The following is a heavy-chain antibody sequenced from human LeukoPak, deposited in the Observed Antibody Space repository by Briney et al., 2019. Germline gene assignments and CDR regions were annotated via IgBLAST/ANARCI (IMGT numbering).Heavy chain of an antibody. D-gene: IGHD5-18*01. J-gene: IGHJ4*01. V-gene: IGHV1-2*06. CDR1: GYTFINYY. CDR2: IDPNSGGT. CDR3: ARDVGYSYGGVWHKYFDS. Sequence: ASVRVSCKASGYTFINYYLHWVRQAPGQGLEWMGHIDPNSGGTRFAQKFQGRVTMTRDTSTSSIYMELSSLIFDDTAVYYRARDVGYSYGGVWHKYFDSWGRGTLVTVSS.